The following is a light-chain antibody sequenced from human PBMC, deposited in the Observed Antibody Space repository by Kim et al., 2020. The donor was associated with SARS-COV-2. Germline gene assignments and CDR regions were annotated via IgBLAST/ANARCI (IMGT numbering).Light chain of an antibody. CDR3: QAWDSSTGV. CDR1: KLGDKY. Sequence: SYELTQPPSVSVSPGQTASITCSGDKLGDKYACWYQQKPGQSPVLVIYQDSKRPSGNPERFSGSNSGNTATLTISGTQAMDEADYYCQAWDSSTGVFGPG. CDR2: QDS. V-gene: IGLV3-1*01. J-gene: IGLJ1*01.